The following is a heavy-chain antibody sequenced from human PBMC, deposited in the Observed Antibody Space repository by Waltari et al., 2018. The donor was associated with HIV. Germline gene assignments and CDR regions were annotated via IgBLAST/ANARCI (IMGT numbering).Heavy chain of an antibody. J-gene: IGHJ4*02. D-gene: IGHD5-18*01. V-gene: IGHV1-69*13. CDR1: GGTFRRDA. Sequence: QVQLVQSGAEVKKPGSSVKVSCKASGGTFRRDATSWVRRATGQGLEWMGGIIPIFCTANYAEKFQGRVTITADESTSTAYMELSSLRSEDTAVYYCASRPLGGYSYGYPSDYWGQGTLVTVSS. CDR3: ASRPLGGYSYGYPSDY. CDR2: IIPIFCTA.